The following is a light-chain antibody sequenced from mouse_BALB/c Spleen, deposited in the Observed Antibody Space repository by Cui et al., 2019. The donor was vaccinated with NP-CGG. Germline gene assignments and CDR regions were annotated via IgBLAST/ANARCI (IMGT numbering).Light chain of an antibody. J-gene: IGLJ1*01. CDR1: TGTVTTSNY. CDR3: ALWYSNHWV. CDR2: GTN. V-gene: IGLV1*01. Sequence: QAALTQESALTTAPGETDTLTCRSNTGTVTTSNYANWVQEKPDHLFTGLIGGTNNRAPGVPARFSGSLIGDKAALTITGAQTEDEAIYFCALWYSNHWVFGGGTKLTVL.